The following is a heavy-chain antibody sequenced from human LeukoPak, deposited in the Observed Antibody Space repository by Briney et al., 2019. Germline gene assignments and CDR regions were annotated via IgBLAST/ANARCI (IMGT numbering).Heavy chain of an antibody. CDR1: GGTFSIYA. J-gene: IGHJ4*02. V-gene: IGHV1-69*13. CDR2: MIPIFGTA. Sequence: WASVKVSFKASGGTFSIYAISWVRQARGQGREWMGGMIPIFGTANYAQKFQGRVTITADESTSTAYMELSSLRSEDTAVYYCARGSPRYCSGGSCLDYFDYWGQGTLVTVSS. D-gene: IGHD2-15*01. CDR3: ARGSPRYCSGGSCLDYFDY.